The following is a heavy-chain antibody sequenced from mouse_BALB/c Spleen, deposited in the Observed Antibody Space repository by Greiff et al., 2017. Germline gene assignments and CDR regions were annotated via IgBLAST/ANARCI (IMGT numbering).Heavy chain of an antibody. D-gene: IGHD1-1*01. CDR3: ARRQFPHYYGSGYFDY. CDR1: GYSITSDYA. CDR2: ISYSGST. V-gene: IGHV3-2*02. Sequence: EVQLQESGPGLVKPSQSLSLTCTVTGYSITSDYAWNWIRQFPGNKLEWMGYISYSGSTSYNPSLKSRISITRDTSKNQFFLQLNSVTTEDTATYYCARRQFPHYYGSGYFDYWGQGTTLTVSS. J-gene: IGHJ2*01.